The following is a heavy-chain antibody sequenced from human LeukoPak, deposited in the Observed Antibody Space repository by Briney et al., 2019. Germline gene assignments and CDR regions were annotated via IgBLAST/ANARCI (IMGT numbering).Heavy chain of an antibody. CDR1: GFTFSSYE. D-gene: IGHD5-18*01. V-gene: IGHV3-48*03. CDR2: ISSGGTTI. Sequence: PGGSLRLSCAASGFTFSSYEVNWVRQAPGKGLEWVSYISSGGTTIFYADSVKGRFTISRDNANKLLYVQMNGLRAEDTAVYYCARDRGYSTFDMWGQGTMVTVSS. CDR3: ARDRGYSTFDM. J-gene: IGHJ3*02.